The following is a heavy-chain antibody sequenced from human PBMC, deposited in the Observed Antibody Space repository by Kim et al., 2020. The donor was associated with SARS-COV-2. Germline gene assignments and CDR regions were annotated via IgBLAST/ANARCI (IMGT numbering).Heavy chain of an antibody. CDR2: ISYDGSNK. D-gene: IGHD2-21*02. Sequence: GGSLRLSCAASGFTFSSYGMHWVRQAPGKGLEWVAVISYDGSNKYYADSVKGRFTISRDNSKNTLYLQMNSLRAEDTAVYYCAHLVVTADDAFDIWGQGTMVTVSS. CDR1: GFTFSSYG. CDR3: AHLVVTADDAFDI. V-gene: IGHV3-30*03. J-gene: IGHJ3*02.